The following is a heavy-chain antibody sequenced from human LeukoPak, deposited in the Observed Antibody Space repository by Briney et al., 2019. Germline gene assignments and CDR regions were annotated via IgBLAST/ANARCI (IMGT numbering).Heavy chain of an antibody. D-gene: IGHD4-17*01. J-gene: IGHJ4*02. V-gene: IGHV4-30-4*01. Sequence: SETLSLTCTVSGGSISSGDYYWSWIRQPPGKGLEWIGYIYYSGSTYYNPSLKSRVTISEDTSKNQFSLKLSSVTAADTAVYYCARSPFLGDYRLATRYYFDYWGQGTLVTVSS. CDR3: ARSPFLGDYRLATRYYFDY. CDR1: GGSISSGDYY. CDR2: IYYSGST.